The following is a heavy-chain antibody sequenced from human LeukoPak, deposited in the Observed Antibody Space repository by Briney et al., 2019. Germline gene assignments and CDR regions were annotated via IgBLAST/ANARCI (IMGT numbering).Heavy chain of an antibody. CDR1: GFPFTDYV. CDR2: TSADESIK. V-gene: IGHV3-30-3*01. D-gene: IGHD3-3*01. CDR3: ARWGGQYDFWSGYYSFDY. J-gene: IGHJ4*02. Sequence: GSLRLSCTVSGFPFTDYVIHWVRQAPGKGLEWVAVTSADESIKIYNDSVRGRFTISRDNSKNTLYLQMNSLRAEDTAVYYCARWGGQYDFWSGYYSFDYWGQGTLVTVSS.